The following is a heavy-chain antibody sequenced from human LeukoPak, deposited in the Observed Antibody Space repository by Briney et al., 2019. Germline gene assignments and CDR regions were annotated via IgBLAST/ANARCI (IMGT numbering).Heavy chain of an antibody. CDR2: IGGGGEYT. CDR1: GFTFSSYA. D-gene: IGHD1-26*01. J-gene: IGHJ4*02. Sequence: GGSLRLSCAASGFTFSSYAMSWVRQAPGKGLEWASTIGGGGEYTYYADSVKGRFIISRDNSKNTFYLQMNSLRAEDTAVYYCAKVLSGSQDYWGQGTLVTVFS. CDR3: AKVLSGSQDY. V-gene: IGHV3-23*01.